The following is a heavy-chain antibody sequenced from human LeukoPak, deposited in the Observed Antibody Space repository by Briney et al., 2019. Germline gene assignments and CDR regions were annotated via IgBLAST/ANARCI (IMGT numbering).Heavy chain of an antibody. J-gene: IGHJ5*02. V-gene: IGHV1-2*02. CDR3: ARDTGYCSRTSCYVRNWFDP. CDR1: GGSFNNYA. CDR2: INPYSGNT. D-gene: IGHD2-2*01. Sequence: ASVKVSCKASGGSFNNYAISWVRQAPGQGLEWMGWINPYSGNTNYAQKFQGRVTMTRDTSISTAYMELSNLRSDDTAVYYCARDTGYCSRTSCYVRNWFDPWGQGTLVTVSS.